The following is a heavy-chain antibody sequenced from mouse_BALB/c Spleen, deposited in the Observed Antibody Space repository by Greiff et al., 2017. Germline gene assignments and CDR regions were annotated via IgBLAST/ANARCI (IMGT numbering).Heavy chain of an antibody. J-gene: IGHJ4*01. V-gene: IGHV1-67*01. D-gene: IGHD1-1*01. CDR1: GYTFTDYA. CDR2: ISTYYGNT. Sequence: QVQLQQSGPELVRPGVSVKISCKGSGYTFTDYAMHWVKQSHAKSLEWIGVISTYYGNTNYNQKFKGKATMTVYKSSSTAYMELARLTSEDSAIYYCARGAYYGSSLYAMDYWGQGTSVTVSS. CDR3: ARGAYYGSSLYAMDY.